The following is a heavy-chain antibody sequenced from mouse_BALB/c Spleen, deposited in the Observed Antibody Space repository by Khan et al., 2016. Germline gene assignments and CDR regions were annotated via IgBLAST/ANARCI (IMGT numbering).Heavy chain of an antibody. CDR3: AREYDCDGDRYVDV. D-gene: IGHD2-4*01. CDR2: MNTYTGEP. J-gene: IGHJ1*01. Sequence: QIQLVQSGPELKKPGETVKISCKASGYTFTNYGMNWVKQAPGKGLKWMGWMNTYTGEPTYADDFKGRFAFSLKTSARTAYLQINNLNNEDTATXFCAREYDCDGDRYVDVWGAGTTVTVSS. V-gene: IGHV9-3-1*01. CDR1: GYTFTNYG.